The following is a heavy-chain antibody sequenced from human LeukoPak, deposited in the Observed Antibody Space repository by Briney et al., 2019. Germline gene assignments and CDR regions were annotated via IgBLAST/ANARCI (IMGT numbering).Heavy chain of an antibody. D-gene: IGHD3-3*01. CDR2: IDYSGST. CDR1: GGSISSGDYS. V-gene: IGHV4-30-4*01. CDR3: ARGIRSRHDFWSGYPVGYGMDV. J-gene: IGHJ6*02. Sequence: PSETLSLTCTVSGGSISSGDYSWSWIRQPPGKGLEWIVYIDYSGSTYSNPSLKSRVTISVDTSKNQLSLKLSSVTAAATAVYCCARGIRSRHDFWSGYPVGYGMDVWGQGTTVTASS.